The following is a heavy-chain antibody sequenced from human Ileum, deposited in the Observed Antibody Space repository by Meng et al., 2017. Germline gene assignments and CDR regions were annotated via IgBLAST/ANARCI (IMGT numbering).Heavy chain of an antibody. D-gene: IGHD7-27*01. CDR3: ARRTGEVDLLDY. CDR1: GGSISSSSHC. Sequence: QRQLQESGPGLVKPAETLSLMCTVAGGSISSSSHCCDWIRQPPGKGLEWIGSICYSGNTYYNPSLKSRVSMSVDTSKKQISLKLNSVTAADTAVYYCARRTGEVDLLDYWGQGTLVTVSS. V-gene: IGHV4-39*01. J-gene: IGHJ4*02. CDR2: ICYSGNT.